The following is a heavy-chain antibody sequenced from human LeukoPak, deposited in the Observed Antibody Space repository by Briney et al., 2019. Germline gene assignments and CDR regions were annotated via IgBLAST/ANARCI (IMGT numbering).Heavy chain of an antibody. CDR2: IKEDGSQK. D-gene: IGHD3-10*01. Sequence: PGGSLRLSCAASGFTFSSYAMHWVRQAPGKGLEWVASIKEDGSQKYYVDSVKGRFTISRDNAKNSLYMQMNSLRVEDTAVYYCAAHDGSGSYSTYDSWGQGTLVTVSS. V-gene: IGHV3-7*03. CDR1: GFTFSSYA. CDR3: AAHDGSGSYSTYDS. J-gene: IGHJ4*02.